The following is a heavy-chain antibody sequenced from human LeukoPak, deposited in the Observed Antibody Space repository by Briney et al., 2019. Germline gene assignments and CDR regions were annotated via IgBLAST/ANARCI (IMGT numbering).Heavy chain of an antibody. Sequence: GGSLRLSCAASGFTFSSYGMHWVRQAPGKGLEWVAVISYDGSNKYYADSVKGRFTISRDNAKNSLYLQMNSLRAEDAAVYYCARTRVRGVIFYYYYMDVWGKGTTVTISS. CDR1: GFTFSSYG. CDR2: ISYDGSNK. J-gene: IGHJ6*03. D-gene: IGHD3-10*01. V-gene: IGHV3-30*03. CDR3: ARTRVRGVIFYYYYMDV.